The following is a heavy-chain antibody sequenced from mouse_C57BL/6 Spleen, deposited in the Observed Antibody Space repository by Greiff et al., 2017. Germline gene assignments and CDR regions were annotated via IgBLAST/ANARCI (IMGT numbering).Heavy chain of an antibody. Sequence: VQLQQSGAELVRPGTSVKVSCKASGYAFTNYLIEWVKQRPGQGLEWIGVINPGSGGTNYNEKFKGKATLTADKSSSTAYMQLSSLTSEDSAVYFCARGVMGYGFDYWGQGTTLTVSS. V-gene: IGHV1-54*01. CDR1: GYAFTNYL. D-gene: IGHD2-2*01. CDR3: ARGVMGYGFDY. CDR2: INPGSGGT. J-gene: IGHJ2*01.